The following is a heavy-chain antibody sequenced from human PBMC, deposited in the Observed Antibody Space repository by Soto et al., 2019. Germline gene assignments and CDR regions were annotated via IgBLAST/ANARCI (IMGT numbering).Heavy chain of an antibody. CDR3: ARDGYKD. CDR2: ISSSSRYI. Sequence: EVQLVESGGGLVKPGGSLRLSCAASGFTFSSYSMNWVRQAPGKGLEWVSSISSSSRYIYYEDSVKGRFTISRDNAKTTLDLQMNRLRAEDTAVYYCARDGYKDWGQGSLVTVCS. CDR1: GFTFSSYS. J-gene: IGHJ4*02. V-gene: IGHV3-21*01. D-gene: IGHD5-12*01.